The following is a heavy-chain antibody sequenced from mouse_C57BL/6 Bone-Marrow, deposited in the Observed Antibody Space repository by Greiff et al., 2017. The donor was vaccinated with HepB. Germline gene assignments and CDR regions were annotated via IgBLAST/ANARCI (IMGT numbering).Heavy chain of an antibody. CDR1: GYAFSSSW. J-gene: IGHJ1*03. V-gene: IGHV1-82*01. D-gene: IGHD1-1*01. CDR2: IYPGDGDT. CDR3: ARVLRYLSWWYFDV. Sequence: QVQLQQSGPELVKPGASVKISCKASGYAFSSSWMNWVKQRPGKGLEWIGRIYPGDGDTNYNGKFKGKATLTADKSSSAAYMQLSSLTSEDSAVYFCARVLRYLSWWYFDVWGTGTTFTVSS.